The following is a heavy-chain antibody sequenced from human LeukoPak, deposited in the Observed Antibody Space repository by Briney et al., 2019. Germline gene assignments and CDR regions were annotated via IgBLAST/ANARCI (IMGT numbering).Heavy chain of an antibody. Sequence: ASVKVSCKASGYTFTSYYMHWVGQAPGQGLEWMGIINPSGGSTSYAQKFQGRVTMTRDTSTSTVYMELSSLRSEDTAVYCCARPFHDAFYIWGPGTMVTVSS. CDR2: INPSGGST. J-gene: IGHJ3*02. CDR1: GYTFTSYY. V-gene: IGHV1-46*01. CDR3: ARPFHDAFYI.